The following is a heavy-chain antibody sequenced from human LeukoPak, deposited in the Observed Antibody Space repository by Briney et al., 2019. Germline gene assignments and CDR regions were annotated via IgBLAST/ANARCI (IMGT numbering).Heavy chain of an antibody. J-gene: IGHJ4*02. V-gene: IGHV4-34*01. CDR1: GGSFSGYY. CDR2: INHSGST. Sequence: SETLSLTCAVYGGSFSGYYWSWIRQPPGKGLEWIGEINHSGSTNYNPSLKSRVTISVDTSKNQFSLKLSSVTAADTAMYYCARSAQMMTTVTTSGGIFDYWGQGTLVTVSS. D-gene: IGHD4-17*01. CDR3: ARSAQMMTTVTTSGGIFDY.